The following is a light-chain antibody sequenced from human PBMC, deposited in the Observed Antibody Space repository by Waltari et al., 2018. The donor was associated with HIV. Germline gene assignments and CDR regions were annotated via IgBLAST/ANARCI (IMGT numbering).Light chain of an antibody. V-gene: IGKV3-15*01. J-gene: IGKJ2*01. CDR3: QQYNKWPPNT. CDR2: GAS. CDR1: QTVSTK. Sequence: VMTQFPATLSVSPGERVALSCRASQTVSTKLAWYQQKPGQAPRLLIYGASTRAPGLPARFSGSGSGREFTLTITNVQSEDSAVYFCQQYNKWPPNTFGQGTKLEIK.